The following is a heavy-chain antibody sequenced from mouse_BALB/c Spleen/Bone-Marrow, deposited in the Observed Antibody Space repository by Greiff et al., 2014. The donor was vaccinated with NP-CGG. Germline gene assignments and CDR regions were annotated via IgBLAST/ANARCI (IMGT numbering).Heavy chain of an antibody. CDR2: IWAGGST. D-gene: IGHD1-1*01. Sequence: VKLQESGPGLVAPSQSLSITCTVSGFSLTSYGVHWVRQPPGKVLEWLGVIWAGGSTNYNSALMSRLSISKDNSKSQVFLKMNSLQTDDTAMYYCARGSYYEGAMDYWRQGTSVTVSS. CDR1: GFSLTSYG. V-gene: IGHV2-9*02. CDR3: ARGSYYEGAMDY. J-gene: IGHJ4*01.